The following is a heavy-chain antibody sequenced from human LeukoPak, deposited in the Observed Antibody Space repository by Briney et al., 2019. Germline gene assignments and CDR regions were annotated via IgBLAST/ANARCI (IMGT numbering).Heavy chain of an antibody. Sequence: GESLKISCKGSGYSFTTYWIGWVRQMPGKGLEWMGSIYPGDSDTRYSPSFQGQVTISADKSISTAYPQWSSLKASDTAMYYCARLAYSGSYYVHFDYWGQGTLVTVSS. CDR3: ARLAYSGSYYVHFDY. V-gene: IGHV5-51*01. D-gene: IGHD1-26*01. CDR2: IYPGDSDT. J-gene: IGHJ4*02. CDR1: GYSFTTYW.